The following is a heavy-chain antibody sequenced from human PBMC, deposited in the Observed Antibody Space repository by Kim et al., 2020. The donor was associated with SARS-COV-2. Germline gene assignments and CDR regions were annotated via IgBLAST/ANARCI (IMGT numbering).Heavy chain of an antibody. CDR3: ARYDF. V-gene: IGHV4-34*01. CDR2: DHSGSA. Sequence: DHSGSANYHPSLRSRVTISADTSNNQFSLKMNSVTAADTAIYYCARYDFWSRGTLVTVSS. J-gene: IGHJ4*02. D-gene: IGHD3-3*01.